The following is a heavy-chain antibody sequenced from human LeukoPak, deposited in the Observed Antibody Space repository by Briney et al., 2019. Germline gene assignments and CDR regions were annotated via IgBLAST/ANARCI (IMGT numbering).Heavy chain of an antibody. CDR1: GGSISSSSYY. CDR3: ARDLSGPFWSGYGFDY. CDR2: IYHSGST. V-gene: IGHV4-39*07. Sequence: SETLSLTCTVSGGSISSSSYYWGWIRQPPGKGLEWIGSIYHSGSTYYNPSLKSRVTISVDTSKNQFSLKLSSVTAADTAVYYCARDLSGPFWSGYGFDYWGQGTLVTVSS. J-gene: IGHJ4*02. D-gene: IGHD3-3*01.